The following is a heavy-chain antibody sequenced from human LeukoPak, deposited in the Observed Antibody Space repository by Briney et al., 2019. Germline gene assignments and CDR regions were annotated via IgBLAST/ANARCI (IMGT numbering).Heavy chain of an antibody. J-gene: IGHJ4*02. CDR2: INPNSGGT. D-gene: IGHD2-2*01. CDR1: GYTFTGYY. V-gene: IGHV1-2*02. CDR3: ARDVAWDIVVVISQEYYFDY. Sequence: ASVTVSCMASGYTFTGYYMHWVRQAPGQGLEWMGWINPNSGGTNYAQKFQGRVTMTRDTSISTAYMELSRLRSDDTAVYYCARDVAWDIVVVISQEYYFDYWGQGTLVTVSS.